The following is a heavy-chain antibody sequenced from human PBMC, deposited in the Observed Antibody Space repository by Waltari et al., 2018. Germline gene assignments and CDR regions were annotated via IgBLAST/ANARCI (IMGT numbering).Heavy chain of an antibody. CDR3: ATYIGASVGTAAFDV. J-gene: IGHJ3*01. CDR2: ISYNGAT. D-gene: IGHD1-1*01. V-gene: IGHV4-39*01. Sequence: GWIRQAPGQGLEWIETISYNGATYNSPSLRGRGTVSRDTSMNQLSLKLGSVTAADTAVYYCATYIGASVGTAAFDVWGQGTMVTVSS.